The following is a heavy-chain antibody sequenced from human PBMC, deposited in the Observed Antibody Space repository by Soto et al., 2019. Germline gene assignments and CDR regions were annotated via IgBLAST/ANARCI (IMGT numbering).Heavy chain of an antibody. Sequence: SETLSLTCIVSGGSISSNNWCSWVRQPPGKGLEWIGEIYHSGNTNYNPSLKSRVTISVDKSKNQFPLKLTSVTAADTAVYYCARVFSSSPCFDYWGQGTLVTVSS. CDR2: IYHSGNT. CDR3: ARVFSSSPCFDY. J-gene: IGHJ4*02. V-gene: IGHV4-4*02. CDR1: GGSISSNNW. D-gene: IGHD6-6*01.